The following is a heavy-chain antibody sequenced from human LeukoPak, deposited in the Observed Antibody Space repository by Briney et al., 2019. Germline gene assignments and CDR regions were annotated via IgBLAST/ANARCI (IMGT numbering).Heavy chain of an antibody. D-gene: IGHD6-13*01. Sequence: GGSLRLSCVASGFTFRSYWMTWVRQAPGKGLEWVAHIKQLEGEKYYVDSVKGRFTISRDNAKNSLYLQMNSLRVEDTAVYYCARDFQNIATDYWGQGTLVTVSS. CDR3: ARDFQNIATDY. J-gene: IGHJ4*02. V-gene: IGHV3-7*01. CDR2: IKQLEGEK. CDR1: GFTFRSYW.